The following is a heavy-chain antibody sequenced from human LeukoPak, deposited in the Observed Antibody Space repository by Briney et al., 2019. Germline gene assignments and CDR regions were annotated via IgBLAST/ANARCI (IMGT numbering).Heavy chain of an antibody. D-gene: IGHD3-9*01. CDR3: ATYYDILSGYTFDY. V-gene: IGHV4-4*02. CDR2: IHDTGST. Sequence: SETLSLTCTVSGGSISRSNWWSWVRPPPGKGLEWIGEIHDTGSTNYNPPLKSRVTMSLDKSKNQFSLNLNSVTAAGTAVYYCATYYDILSGYTFDYWGQGTLVAVSS. J-gene: IGHJ4*02. CDR1: GGSISRSNW.